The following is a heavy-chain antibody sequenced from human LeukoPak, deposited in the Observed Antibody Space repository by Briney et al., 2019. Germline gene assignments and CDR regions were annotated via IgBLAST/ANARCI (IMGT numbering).Heavy chain of an antibody. CDR1: GGSISSGSYY. CDR2: IYTSGST. J-gene: IGHJ4*02. D-gene: IGHD3-22*01. V-gene: IGHV4-61*02. CDR3: ATGWVITGGN. Sequence: PSQTLSLTCTVSGGSISSGSYYWSWIRQPAGKGLEWIGRIYTSGSTNYNPSLKSRVTISVDTSKNQFSLKLSSVTAADTAVYYCATGWVITGGNWGQGTLVTVSS.